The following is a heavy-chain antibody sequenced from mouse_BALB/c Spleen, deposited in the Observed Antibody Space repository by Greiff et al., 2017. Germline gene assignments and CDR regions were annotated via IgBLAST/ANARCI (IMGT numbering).Heavy chain of an antibody. J-gene: IGHJ4*01. D-gene: IGHD1-1*01. V-gene: IGHV7-3*02. CDR3: ARENYYYYAMDN. CDR1: GFTFTDYY. Sequence: EVHLVESGGGLVQPGGSLRLSCATSGFTFTDYYMSWVRQPPGKALEWLGFIRNKANGYTTEYSASVKGRFTISRDNSQSILYLQMNTLRAEDSATYYCARENYYYYAMDNWGQGTSVTVSS. CDR2: IRNKANGYTT.